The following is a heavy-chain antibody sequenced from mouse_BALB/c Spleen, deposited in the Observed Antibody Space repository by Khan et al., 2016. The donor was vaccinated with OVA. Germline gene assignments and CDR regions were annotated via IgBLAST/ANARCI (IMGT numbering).Heavy chain of an antibody. CDR2: IWAGGST. Sequence: QVQLKQSGPGLVAPSQSLSITCTVSGFSLTSYGIHWVRQPPGKGLEWLGVIWAGGSTNYNSALMSRLSISKDNSKSHVFLKMNSLQTDDTAMYYCARGDGYYEDAMDYWGQGTTVTVSS. V-gene: IGHV2-9*02. CDR3: ARGDGYYEDAMDY. D-gene: IGHD2-3*01. CDR1: GFSLTSYG. J-gene: IGHJ4*01.